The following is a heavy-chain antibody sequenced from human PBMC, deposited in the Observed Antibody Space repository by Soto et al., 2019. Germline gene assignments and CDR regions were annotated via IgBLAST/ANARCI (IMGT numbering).Heavy chain of an antibody. Sequence: GGSLRLSCAASGFTFSSYAMSWVRQAPGKGLEWVSAISGSGGSTYYADSVKGRFTISRDNSKNTLYLQMNSLRAEDTAVYYCAKDLPYLEQQLVLDAFDIWGQGTMVTVSS. CDR2: ISGSGGST. D-gene: IGHD6-13*01. V-gene: IGHV3-23*01. CDR1: GFTFSSYA. CDR3: AKDLPYLEQQLVLDAFDI. J-gene: IGHJ3*02.